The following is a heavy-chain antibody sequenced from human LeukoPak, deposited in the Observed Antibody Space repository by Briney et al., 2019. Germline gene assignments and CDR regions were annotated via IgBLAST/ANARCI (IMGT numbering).Heavy chain of an antibody. CDR2: ITSGSSYI. J-gene: IGHJ6*03. CDR1: GFTFSSYN. V-gene: IGHV3-21*01. Sequence: GGSLRLSCVASGFTFSSYNMNWVRQAPGQGLEWVSSITSGSSYIYYADSVKGRFTISRDNAKSSLYLQMNSLRAEDTAVYYCARDPYSGSYGAHYYYYMDVWGKGTTVTISS. CDR3: ARDPYSGSYGAHYYYYMDV. D-gene: IGHD1-26*01.